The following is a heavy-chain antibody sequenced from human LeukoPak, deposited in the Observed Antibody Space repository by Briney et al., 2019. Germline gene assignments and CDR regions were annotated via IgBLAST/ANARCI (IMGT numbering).Heavy chain of an antibody. D-gene: IGHD2-2*02. J-gene: IGHJ5*02. CDR3: ARRAILLYRGWFDP. Sequence: ASVKVSCKASGGTFISYAISWVRQAPGQGLEWMGGIIPIFGTANYAQKFQGRVTITADESTSTAYMELSSLRSEDTAVYYCARRAILLYRGWFDPWGQGTLVTVSS. CDR2: IIPIFGTA. CDR1: GGTFISYA. V-gene: IGHV1-69*13.